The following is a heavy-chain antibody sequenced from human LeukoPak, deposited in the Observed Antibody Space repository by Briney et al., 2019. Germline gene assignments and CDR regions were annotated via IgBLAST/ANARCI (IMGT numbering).Heavy chain of an antibody. J-gene: IGHJ4*02. Sequence: GGSLRLSSAASGFTFSDYYMSWIRQAPGKGLEWVSSISSSSSYIYYADSVKGRFTISRDNAKNSLYLQMNSLRAEDTAVYYCASGYSYAAFDYWGQGTLVTVSS. D-gene: IGHD5-18*01. CDR3: ASGYSYAAFDY. CDR2: ISSSSSYI. V-gene: IGHV3-11*06. CDR1: GFTFSDYY.